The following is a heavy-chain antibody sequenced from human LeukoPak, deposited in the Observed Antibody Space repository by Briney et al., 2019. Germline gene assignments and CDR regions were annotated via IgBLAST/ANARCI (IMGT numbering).Heavy chain of an antibody. CDR1: GGSISSYY. V-gene: IGHV4-59*01. CDR3: ARDRGYGDSWDFDL. Sequence: SETLSLTCTVSGGSISSYYWSWIRQPPGKGLEWIGYIYYSGSTDYNPSLKSRVTISVDTSKNQFSLKLSSVTAAGTAVYYCARDRGYGDSWDFDLWGRGTLVTVSS. CDR2: IYYSGST. J-gene: IGHJ2*01. D-gene: IGHD4-17*01.